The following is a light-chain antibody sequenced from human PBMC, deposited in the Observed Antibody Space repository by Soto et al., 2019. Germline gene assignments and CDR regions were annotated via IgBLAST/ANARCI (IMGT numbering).Light chain of an antibody. CDR1: SSDVGVYNY. CDR3: SSYTSSRS. J-gene: IGLJ1*01. CDR2: DVS. V-gene: IGLV2-14*01. Sequence: QSVLTQPASVSGSPGQSITISCTGSSSDVGVYNYVSWYQQHPGKAPKLMIYDVSHRLSGVSTRFSGSKSGNTASLTISGHQEEDDAYYYCSSYTSSRSFGTGTKVTVL.